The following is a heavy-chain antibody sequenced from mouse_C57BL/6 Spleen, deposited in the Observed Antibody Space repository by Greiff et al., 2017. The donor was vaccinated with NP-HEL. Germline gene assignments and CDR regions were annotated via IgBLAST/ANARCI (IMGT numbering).Heavy chain of an antibody. D-gene: IGHD1-1*01. Sequence: QVQLQQSGAELVRPGASVTLSCKASGYTFTDYEMHWVKQTPVHGLEWIGAIDPETGGTAYNQKFKGKAILTADKSSSTAYMELRSLTSEDSAVYYCTKGGYYGRKDYWGQGTTLTVSS. CDR3: TKGGYYGRKDY. CDR1: GYTFTDYE. J-gene: IGHJ2*01. V-gene: IGHV1-15*01. CDR2: IDPETGGT.